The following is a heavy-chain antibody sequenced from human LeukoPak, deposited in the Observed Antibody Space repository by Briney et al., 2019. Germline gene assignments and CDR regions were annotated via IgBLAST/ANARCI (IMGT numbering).Heavy chain of an antibody. CDR1: GGTFSSYT. CDR3: ARDRENTYYYDSSAYSFDY. D-gene: IGHD3-22*01. V-gene: IGHV1-69*08. Sequence: SVKVSCKASGGTFSSYTISWVRQAPGQGLEWMGRIIPILDTAKYAQKFQGRVTITADKSTSTAYMELSSLRSEDTAMYYCARDRENTYYYDSSAYSFDYWGQGTLVTVS. J-gene: IGHJ4*02. CDR2: IIPILDTA.